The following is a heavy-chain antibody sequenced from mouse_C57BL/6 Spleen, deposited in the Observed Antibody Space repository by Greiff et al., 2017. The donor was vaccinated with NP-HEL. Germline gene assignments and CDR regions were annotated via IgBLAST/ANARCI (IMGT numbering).Heavy chain of an antibody. CDR3: ACSSPYAMDY. CDR1: GYTFTSYW. V-gene: IGHV1-52*01. Sequence: QVQLQQPGAELVRPGSSVKLPCKASGYTFTSYWMHWVKQRPIQGLEWIGNIDPSDSETHYNQKFKDKATLTVDKSSSTAYMQLSSLTSEDSAVYYCACSSPYAMDYWGQGTSVTVSS. D-gene: IGHD1-1*01. CDR2: IDPSDSET. J-gene: IGHJ4*01.